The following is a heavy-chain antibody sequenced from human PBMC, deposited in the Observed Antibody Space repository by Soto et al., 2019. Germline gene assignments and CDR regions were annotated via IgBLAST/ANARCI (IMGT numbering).Heavy chain of an antibody. J-gene: IGHJ5*02. D-gene: IGHD3-10*01. Sequence: QVQLQQWGAGLLKPSETLSLTCAVYGGSFSGYYWSWIRQPPEKGLEWIGEINHSGSTNYNPSLKSRVTISVDTSKNQFSLKLSSVTAADTAVYYCARDDGSGSYLSWFDPWGQGTLVTVSS. CDR2: INHSGST. CDR3: ARDDGSGSYLSWFDP. CDR1: GGSFSGYY. V-gene: IGHV4-34*01.